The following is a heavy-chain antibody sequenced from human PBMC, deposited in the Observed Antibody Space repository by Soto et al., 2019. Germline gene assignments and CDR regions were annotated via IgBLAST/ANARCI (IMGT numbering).Heavy chain of an antibody. V-gene: IGHV3-7*05. D-gene: IGHD3-22*01. CDR2: IKQDGSEK. CDR1: GFTFSSYW. CDR3: ARYIRITMIVVDMNWFDP. J-gene: IGHJ5*02. Sequence: EVQLVESGGGLAQPGGSLRLSCAASGFTFSSYWMSWVRQAPGKGLEWVANIKQDGSEKYYVDSVKGRFTISRDNAKNSLYLQMNSLRAEDTAVYYCARYIRITMIVVDMNWFDPWGQGTLVTVSS.